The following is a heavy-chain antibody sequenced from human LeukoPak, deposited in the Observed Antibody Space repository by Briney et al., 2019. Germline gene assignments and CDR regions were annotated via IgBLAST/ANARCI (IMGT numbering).Heavy chain of an antibody. CDR1: GFTFKDYE. V-gene: IGHV3-48*03. CDR3: AREGIYDCTDYNWFDP. Sequence: GGSLTLSCEASGFTFKDYEMNWVRQAPGKGLEWVSYISSSGTTIYYADSVKGRFTLSRDNAKNSLYLQMNSLRAEDTAVYYCAREGIYDCTDYNWFDPWGQGTLVTVSS. J-gene: IGHJ5*02. CDR2: ISSSGTTI. D-gene: IGHD2-21*02.